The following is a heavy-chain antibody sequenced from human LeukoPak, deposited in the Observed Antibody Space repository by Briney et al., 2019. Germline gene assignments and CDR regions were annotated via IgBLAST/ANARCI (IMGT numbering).Heavy chain of an antibody. CDR3: ARGEDYVWGSYRHNWFDP. J-gene: IGHJ5*02. D-gene: IGHD3-16*02. CDR2: INSDGSRT. Sequence: GGSLRLSCAASGFTLSTYWMHWVRQGPGKGLVWVSCINSDGSRTTYADSVKGRFTISRDNAKNSLYLQMNSLRAEDTAVYYCARGEDYVWGSYRHNWFDPWGQGTLVTVSS. CDR1: GFTLSTYW. V-gene: IGHV3-74*01.